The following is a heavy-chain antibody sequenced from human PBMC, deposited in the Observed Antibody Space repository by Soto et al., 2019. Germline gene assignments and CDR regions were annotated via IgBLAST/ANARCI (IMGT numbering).Heavy chain of an antibody. CDR3: ARSQGSSTSLEIYYYYYYGMDV. Sequence: QVQLVQSGAEVKKPGSSVKVSCKASGGTFSSYAISWVRQAPGQGLEWMGGIIPISDTTNYAQKFQGRVTTTADESTRTAYMELGSLRSEDTAGHYCARSQGSSTSLEIYYYYYYGMDVWGQGTTVTVSS. D-gene: IGHD2-2*01. CDR2: IIPISDTT. CDR1: GGTFSSYA. V-gene: IGHV1-69*01. J-gene: IGHJ6*02.